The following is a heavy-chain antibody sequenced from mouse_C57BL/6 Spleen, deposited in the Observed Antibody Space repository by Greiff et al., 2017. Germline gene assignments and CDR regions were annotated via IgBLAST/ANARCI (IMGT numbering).Heavy chain of an antibody. CDR2: INPNNGGT. D-gene: IGHD2-4*01. V-gene: IGHV1-22*01. J-gene: IGHJ3*01. CDR1: GYTFTDYN. Sequence: VQLQQSGPELVKPGASVKMSCKASGYTFTDYNMHWVKQSHGKSLEWIGYINPNNGGTSYNQKFKGKATLTVNKSSSTAYMELRSLTSEDSAVYYCAREDYDVAWFAYWGQGTLVTVSA. CDR3: AREDYDVAWFAY.